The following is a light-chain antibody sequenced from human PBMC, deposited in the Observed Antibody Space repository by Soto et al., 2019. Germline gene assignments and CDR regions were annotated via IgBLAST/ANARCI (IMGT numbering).Light chain of an antibody. Sequence: DIQVTQSPSSLSASVGDRVTITCRASQRIATYLNWYQQKPGKAPKPLIYAASRLQSGVPSTFSGSGSGTDFTLTITSLQPEDVATYYCQQTYTAPRTFGQGTKVEIK. V-gene: IGKV1-39*01. J-gene: IGKJ1*01. CDR1: QRIATY. CDR2: AAS. CDR3: QQTYTAPRT.